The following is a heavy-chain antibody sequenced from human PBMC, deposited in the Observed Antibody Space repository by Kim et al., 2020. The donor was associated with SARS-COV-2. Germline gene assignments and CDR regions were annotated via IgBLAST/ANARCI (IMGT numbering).Heavy chain of an antibody. J-gene: IGHJ5*02. D-gene: IGHD2-21*01. V-gene: IGHV4-31*02. CDR3: ARVIGGGGQGVNRFDP. Sequence: PYLKSRVTISVDTSKNQLSRKLCSVTAADTAVYYCARVIGGGGQGVNRFDPWGQGTLVTVSS.